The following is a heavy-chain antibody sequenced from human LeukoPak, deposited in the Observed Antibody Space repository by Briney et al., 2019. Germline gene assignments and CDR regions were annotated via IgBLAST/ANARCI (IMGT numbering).Heavy chain of an antibody. CDR3: AKSRITIFGVVTLDAFDI. Sequence: PGGSLRLSCAAPGVTFSSYAMSWVRQAPGKGLEWVSAISGSGGSTYYADSVKGRFTISRDNSKNTLYLQMNSLRAEDTAVYYCAKSRITIFGVVTLDAFDIWGQGTMVTVSS. V-gene: IGHV3-23*01. J-gene: IGHJ3*02. CDR2: ISGSGGST. CDR1: GVTFSSYA. D-gene: IGHD3-3*01.